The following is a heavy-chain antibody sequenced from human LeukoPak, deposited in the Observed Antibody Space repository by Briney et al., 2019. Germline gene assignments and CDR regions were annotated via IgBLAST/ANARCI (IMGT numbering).Heavy chain of an antibody. V-gene: IGHV3-15*01. D-gene: IGHD2-21*02. CDR2: IKSKPAGETT. CDR3: TTCGGDCYFNY. Sequence: GGSLKLSCAASGFTFSNAWMNWVRQAPGKGLEWVGRIKSKPAGETTTYAAPVKGRFTISRDDSRNTLYLQMNSLKTEDTAVYYCTTCGGDCYFNYWGQGTLVTVSS. J-gene: IGHJ4*02. CDR1: GFTFSNAW.